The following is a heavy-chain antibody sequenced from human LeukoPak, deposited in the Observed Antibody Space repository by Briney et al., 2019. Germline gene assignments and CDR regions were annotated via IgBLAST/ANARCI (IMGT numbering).Heavy chain of an antibody. CDR2: TRSKPYDGTT. J-gene: IGHJ4*02. CDR1: GFTFGDYL. D-gene: IGHD6-25*01. CDR3: ARARLLRDCDY. Sequence: GGSLRLSCTASGFTFGDYLMSWFRQAPGKGLEWVGFTRSKPYDGTTEYAASVKGRFTISRDNSKSIAYLQMNSLESEDTAVYYCARARLLRDCDYWGQGTLVTVSS. V-gene: IGHV3-49*03.